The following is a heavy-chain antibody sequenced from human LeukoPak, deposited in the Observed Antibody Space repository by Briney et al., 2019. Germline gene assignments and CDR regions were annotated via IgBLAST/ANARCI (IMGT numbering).Heavy chain of an antibody. J-gene: IGHJ4*02. CDR1: GFTVSNNY. CDR3: ARGPERGDY. Sequence: PGGSLRLSCAASGFTVSNNYMNWVRQAPGKGLEWVSSISSSSSYIYYADSVKGRFTISRDSAKNSLYLQMNSLRAEDTAVYYCARGPERGDYWGQGTLVTVSS. CDR2: ISSSSSYI. D-gene: IGHD1-1*01. V-gene: IGHV3-21*01.